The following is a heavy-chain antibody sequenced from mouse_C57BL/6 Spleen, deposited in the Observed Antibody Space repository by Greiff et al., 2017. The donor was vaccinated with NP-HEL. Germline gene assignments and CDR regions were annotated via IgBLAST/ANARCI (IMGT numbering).Heavy chain of an antibody. V-gene: IGHV1-59*01. CDR3: ARSRTVVDY. D-gene: IGHD1-1*01. CDR1: GYTFTSYW. CDR2: IDPSDSYT. Sequence: QVQLQQPGAELVRPGTSVKLSCKASGYTFTSYWMHWVKQRPGQGLEWIGVIDPSDSYTNYNQKFKGKATLTVVTSSSTAYMQLSSLTSEDSAVYYCARSRTVVDYWGQGTTLTVSS. J-gene: IGHJ2*01.